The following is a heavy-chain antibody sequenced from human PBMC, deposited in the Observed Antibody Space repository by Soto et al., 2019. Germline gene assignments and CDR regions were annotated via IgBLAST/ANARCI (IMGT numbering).Heavy chain of an antibody. CDR1: GYTFTHYY. Sequence: ATVKVSCKASGYTFTHYYIHWVRQAPGQGLEWMGIINPNGGITTYAQKFRAGFTMTRDTSTSTVYLELSSLRSEDSAVYYCATSVNSAMAFDYWGQGTLVTVSS. J-gene: IGHJ4*02. CDR3: ATSVNSAMAFDY. V-gene: IGHV1-46*01. CDR2: INPNGGIT. D-gene: IGHD5-18*01.